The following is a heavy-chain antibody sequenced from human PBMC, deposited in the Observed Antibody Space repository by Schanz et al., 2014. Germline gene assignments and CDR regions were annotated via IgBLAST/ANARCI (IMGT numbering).Heavy chain of an antibody. V-gene: IGHV4-59*08. J-gene: IGHJ2*01. CDR3: ARGGSAMVRGVMTASYWFFDL. Sequence: QVQLQESGPGLVKPSETLSLTCSVSGGSITNFYWGWIRQSPGKGLEWIGYIYSSGMPTYTPSRKSRVSLTAKSTENHFSRKWTSVTAGDAAVYYCARGGSAMVRGVMTASYWFFDLWGRGTLVTVSP. CDR1: GGSITNFY. D-gene: IGHD3-10*01. CDR2: IYSSGMP.